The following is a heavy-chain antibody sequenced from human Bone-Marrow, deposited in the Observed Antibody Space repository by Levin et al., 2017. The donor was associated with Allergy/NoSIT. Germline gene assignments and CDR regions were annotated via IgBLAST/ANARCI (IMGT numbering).Heavy chain of an antibody. J-gene: IGHJ6*02. V-gene: IGHV3-9*01. CDR2: ISWNSGSI. CDR3: AKDTVRFWSGYSLPFERDYGMDV. Sequence: LLLTCAASGFTFDDYAMHWVRQAPGKGLEWVSGISWNSGSIGYADSVKGRFTISRDNAKNSLYLQMNSLRAEDTALYYCAKDTVRFWSGYSLPFERDYGMDVWGQGTTVTVSS. D-gene: IGHD3-3*01. CDR1: GFTFDDYA.